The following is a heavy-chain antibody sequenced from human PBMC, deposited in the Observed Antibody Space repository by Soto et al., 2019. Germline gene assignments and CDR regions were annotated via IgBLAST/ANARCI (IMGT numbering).Heavy chain of an antibody. CDR2: INADNGDT. CDR1: GYTFTSYG. J-gene: IGHJ5*02. D-gene: IGHD6-13*01. Sequence: GASVKVSCKASGYTFTSYGIHWVRQAPGQRLDWMGWINADNGDTKYSPKFQGRVTITRDTSASTAYMELSSLRSEDTAVYYCVRRHVSATGIDWFDPWGQGTLVTVSS. CDR3: VRRHVSATGIDWFDP. V-gene: IGHV1-3*01.